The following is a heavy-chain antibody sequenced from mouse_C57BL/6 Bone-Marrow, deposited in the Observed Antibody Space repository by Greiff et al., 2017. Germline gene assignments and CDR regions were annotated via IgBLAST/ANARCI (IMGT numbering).Heavy chain of an antibody. CDR3: ARRGGYGSSYWYFGV. D-gene: IGHD1-1*01. CDR2: IYPGDGDT. V-gene: IGHV1-82*01. Sequence: VQLQQSGPELVKPGASVKISCKASGYAFSSSWMNWVKQRPGKGLEWIGRIYPGDGDTKYNGKFKGKATLTADKSSSTAYMQLSSLTSEDSAVYFCARRGGYGSSYWYFGVWGTGTTVTVSS. J-gene: IGHJ1*03. CDR1: GYAFSSSW.